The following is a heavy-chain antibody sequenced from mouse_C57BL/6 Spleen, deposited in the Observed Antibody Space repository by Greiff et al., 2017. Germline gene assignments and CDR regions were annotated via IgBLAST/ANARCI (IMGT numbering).Heavy chain of an antibody. CDR3: ARKNYGSYYWYFDV. D-gene: IGHD1-1*01. Sequence: VQLQQSGPELVKPGDSVKISCKASGYSFTGYFMNWVMQSHGKSLEWIGRINPYNGDTFYNQKFKGKATLTVDKSSSTAHMELRSLTSEDSAVYYCARKNYGSYYWYFDVWGTGTTVTVSS. CDR2: INPYNGDT. CDR1: GYSFTGYF. J-gene: IGHJ1*03. V-gene: IGHV1-20*01.